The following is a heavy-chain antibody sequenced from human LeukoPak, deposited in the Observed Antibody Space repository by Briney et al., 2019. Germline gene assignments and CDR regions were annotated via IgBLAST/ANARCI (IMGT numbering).Heavy chain of an antibody. CDR2: ISYSGNI. D-gene: IGHD3-16*01. Sequence: SETLSLACTVSGGSISSSTYYWGWIRQPPGKGLEWIGSISYSGNIYYNPSLKSRVTISVDTSKNQFSLKLSSVTAADTAVYYCARQRRLELPDYWGQGTLVTVSS. J-gene: IGHJ4*02. CDR1: GGSISSSTYY. CDR3: ARQRRLELPDY. V-gene: IGHV4-39*01.